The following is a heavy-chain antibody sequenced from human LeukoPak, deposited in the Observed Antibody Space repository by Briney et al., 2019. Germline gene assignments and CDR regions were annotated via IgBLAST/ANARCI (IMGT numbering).Heavy chain of an antibody. CDR2: LIPIFGTA. CDR3: ARDEYNYDSSGYSVWFDP. J-gene: IGHJ5*02. V-gene: IGHV1-69*05. Sequence: SVKVSCKSSGRTFSSYAISWVRQAPGQGLEWMGGLIPIFGTANYAQKFQGRVTITTDESTSTAYRELSSLRSEDTAVYYCARDEYNYDSSGYSVWFDPWGQGALVTVSS. D-gene: IGHD3-22*01. CDR1: GRTFSSYA.